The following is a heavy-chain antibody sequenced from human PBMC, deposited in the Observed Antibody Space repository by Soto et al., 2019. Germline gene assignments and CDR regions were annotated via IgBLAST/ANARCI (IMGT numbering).Heavy chain of an antibody. CDR3: ARYGTRGDW. CDR2: ISSSGLTT. D-gene: IGHD3-10*01. V-gene: IGHV3-48*03. CDR1: GFNFRMYE. J-gene: IGHJ5*01. Sequence: GGSVRLSXQASGFNFRMYEMHWVRKAPGKGLEWVSYISSSGLTTYYADFAEGRFTISRDNAKDSLYLHLNSLRVGDTAVYYCARYGTRGDWWGLGTQVTVSS.